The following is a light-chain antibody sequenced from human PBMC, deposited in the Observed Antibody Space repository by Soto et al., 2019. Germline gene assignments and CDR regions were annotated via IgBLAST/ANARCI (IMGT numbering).Light chain of an antibody. V-gene: IGKV3-20*01. CDR1: QSVKNDY. CDR3: QHYDGSPRT. CDR2: GIF. Sequence: ETVFTPFPPTPSLSPGEKATPSRRTRQSVKNDYLAWYQQKPGQAPRLLVYGIFNRATGVPARFSGSGSGTDFTLTISGLEPEDSAVYYCQHYDGSPRTFGQGTKVDIK. J-gene: IGKJ2*01.